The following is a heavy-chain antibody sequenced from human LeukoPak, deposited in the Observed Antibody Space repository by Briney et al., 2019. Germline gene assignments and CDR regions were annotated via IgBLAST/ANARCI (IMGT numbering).Heavy chain of an antibody. CDR3: ARGLSGSYLFDY. Sequence: SETLSLTCTVSGGSINSGTDYWGWIRQPPGKGLEWIGSIYYTGSTYYNPSLKSRVIISVDTSKNQFSLKLSSATAADTAVYYCARGLSGSYLFDYWGQGTLVTVSS. V-gene: IGHV4-39*01. CDR1: GGSINSGTDY. J-gene: IGHJ4*02. D-gene: IGHD3-10*01. CDR2: IYYTGST.